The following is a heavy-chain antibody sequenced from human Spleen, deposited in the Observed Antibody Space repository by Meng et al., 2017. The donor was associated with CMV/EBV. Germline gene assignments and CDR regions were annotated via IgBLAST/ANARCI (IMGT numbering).Heavy chain of an antibody. V-gene: IGHV5-51*01. CDR3: ARRANNYHYYFES. CDR1: GYRFTSYW. D-gene: IGHD4-11*01. Sequence: GESLKISCRGSGYRFTSYWIGWVRQMPGKGLEWMGNVHPADSDTRYSPSFQGQVTISADKSISTAYLQWSSLKASDTAIYYCARRANNYHYYFESWGQGTLVTVSS. CDR2: VHPADSDT. J-gene: IGHJ4*02.